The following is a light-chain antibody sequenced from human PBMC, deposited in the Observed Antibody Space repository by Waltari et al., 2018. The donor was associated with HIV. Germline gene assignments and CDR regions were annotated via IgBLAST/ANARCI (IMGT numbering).Light chain of an antibody. V-gene: IGKV3D-15*01. CDR1: QSVSTN. CDR3: QQYHDWPRT. Sequence: EIVMTQSPATLSVSPGERATLSCRASQSVSTNLAWYQQKPGQAPRLLIYSGSVRATDIPARFSGSGSGTEFTLTIDSLQSEDFAVFYCQQYHDWPRTFGQGTKVEI. J-gene: IGKJ1*01. CDR2: SGS.